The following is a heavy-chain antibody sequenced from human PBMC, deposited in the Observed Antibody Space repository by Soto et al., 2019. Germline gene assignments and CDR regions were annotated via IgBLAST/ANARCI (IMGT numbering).Heavy chain of an antibody. D-gene: IGHD3-22*01. CDR2: IKWTGDTT. CDR3: ARNRDDSTGYYDY. CDR1: GFTFDDFT. V-gene: IGHV3-20*01. J-gene: IGHJ4*02. Sequence: EVHLVDSGGGVVRPGGSLRLSCSASGFTFDDFTMTWVRQVPGKGLEWVAIIKWTGDTTSYADSVRGRFTISRDNAKNSLFLQMNTLRAEDTAFYHCARNRDDSTGYYDYWGQGTLVTVCS.